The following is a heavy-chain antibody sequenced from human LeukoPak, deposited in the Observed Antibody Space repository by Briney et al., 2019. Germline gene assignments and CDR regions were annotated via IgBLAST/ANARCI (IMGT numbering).Heavy chain of an antibody. V-gene: IGHV1-18*01. CDR3: AGRARSNLGDS. CDR2: ISAYNGNT. CDR1: GYTFTSYS. D-gene: IGHD3-16*02. Sequence: ASMKRSCNASGYTFTSYSVNLVRQAPGQRLEWMGWISAYNGNTNYAQKLQGRVTKTTDTSTSTAYMELRSLRSDDTAVYYCAGRARSNLGDSWGQGTLVTVSS. J-gene: IGHJ4*02.